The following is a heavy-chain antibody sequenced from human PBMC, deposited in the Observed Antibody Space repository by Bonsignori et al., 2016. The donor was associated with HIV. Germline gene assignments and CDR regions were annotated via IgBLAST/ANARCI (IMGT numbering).Heavy chain of an antibody. Sequence: VRQAPGKGLEWVGRMESTDDGGRRDYAAPVKGRFIISGDDSKNTLYLQMNSLKIEDTAMYFCATGGPPYSYDRSGFLVPRCFYVWGHGTMVTVSS. CDR3: ATGGPPYSYDRSGFLVPRCFYV. CDR2: MESTDDGGRR. D-gene: IGHD3-22*01. V-gene: IGHV3-15*04. J-gene: IGHJ3*01.